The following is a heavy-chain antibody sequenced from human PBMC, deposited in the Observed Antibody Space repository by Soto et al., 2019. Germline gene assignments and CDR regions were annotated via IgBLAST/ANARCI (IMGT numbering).Heavy chain of an antibody. V-gene: IGHV1-69*08. CDR2: IIPILGIA. Sequence: QVQLVQSGAEVKKPGSSVKVSCKASGGTFSSYTISWVRQAPGQGLEWMGRIIPILGIANYAQKFQARVTTTADKSTSTAYMELSSLRSEDTAVYYCARDNYDFWGGCYTWGQGTLVTVSS. D-gene: IGHD3-3*01. J-gene: IGHJ4*02. CDR1: GGTFSSYT. CDR3: ARDNYDFWGGCYT.